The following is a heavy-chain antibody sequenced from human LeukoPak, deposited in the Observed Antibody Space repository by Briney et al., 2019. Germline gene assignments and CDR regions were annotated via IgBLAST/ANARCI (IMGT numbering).Heavy chain of an antibody. J-gene: IGHJ4*02. CDR3: AREDDSSGYCPH. D-gene: IGHD3-22*01. CDR1: GFTFSSYE. V-gene: IGHV3-48*03. Sequence: PGGSLRLSCAASGFTFSSYEMNWVRQAPGKGLEWVSYISSSGSTIYYADSVKGRFTISRDNAKNSLYLQMNSLRAEDTAVYYCAREDDSSGYCPHWGQGTLVTVSP. CDR2: ISSSGSTI.